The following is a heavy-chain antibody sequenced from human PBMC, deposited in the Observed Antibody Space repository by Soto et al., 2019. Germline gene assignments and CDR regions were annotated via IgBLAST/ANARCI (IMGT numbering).Heavy chain of an antibody. CDR2: LWANGINN. CDR1: GFMFTKYG. CDR3: VSERGPFDAFDF. J-gene: IGHJ3*01. Sequence: GGSLRLSCAASGFMFTKYGMNWVRQAPGKGLEWVAVLWANGINNYYADFVEGRFTISRDNSKSSLFLQMNSLRVEDTAVYYCVSERGPFDAFDFWGQGTTVTVSS. V-gene: IGHV3-33*01.